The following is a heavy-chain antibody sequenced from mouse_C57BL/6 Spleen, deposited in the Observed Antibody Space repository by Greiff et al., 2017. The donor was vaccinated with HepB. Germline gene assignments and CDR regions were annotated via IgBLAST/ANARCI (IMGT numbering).Heavy chain of an antibody. CDR1: GYTFTSYW. J-gene: IGHJ2*01. CDR2: IHPNSGST. D-gene: IGHD2-4*01. V-gene: IGHV1-64*01. Sequence: QVQLQQPGAELVKPGASVKLSCKASGYTFTSYWMHWVKQRPGQGLEWIGMIHPNSGSTNYNEKFKSKATLTVDKSSSTAYMQLSSLTSEDSAVYYCAPRHGGLRYYFDYWGQGTTLTVSS. CDR3: APRHGGLRYYFDY.